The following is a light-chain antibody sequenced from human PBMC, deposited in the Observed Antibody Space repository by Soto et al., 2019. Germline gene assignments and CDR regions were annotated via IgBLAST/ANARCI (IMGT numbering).Light chain of an antibody. CDR3: QQYNNWPPYT. J-gene: IGKJ2*01. CDR1: QSVSSN. CDR2: GAS. V-gene: IGKV3-15*01. Sequence: EIVMTQSPATLSVSPGERATLSCRASQSVSSNLAWYQQRPGQAPRLLIYGASIRATGIPARFSGSGSGTECTHTISSLQSEDFAVYYCQQYNNWPPYTFGQGTKLEIK.